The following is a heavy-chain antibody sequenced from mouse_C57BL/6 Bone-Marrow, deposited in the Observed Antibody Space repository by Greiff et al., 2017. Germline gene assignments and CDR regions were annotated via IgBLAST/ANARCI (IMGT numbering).Heavy chain of an antibody. D-gene: IGHD2-2*01. CDR2: IYPGDGDT. J-gene: IGHJ2*01. V-gene: IGHV1-82*01. CDR1: GYAFSSSW. Sequence: VQLQESGPELVKPGASVKISCKASGYAFSSSWMNWVKQRPGQGLEWIGRIYPGDGDTNYNGKFKGKATLTADKSSSTAYMQLSSLTSEDSAVYFCASRGYEDYIDYWGQGTTLTVSS. CDR3: ASRGYEDYIDY.